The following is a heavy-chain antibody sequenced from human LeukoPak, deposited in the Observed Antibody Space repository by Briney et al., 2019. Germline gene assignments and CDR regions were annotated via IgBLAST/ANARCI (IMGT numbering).Heavy chain of an antibody. CDR2: ITGSSTYT. V-gene: IGHV3-21*01. D-gene: IGHD1-14*01. J-gene: IGHJ6*03. CDR3: ARDAALLPGKYYYYMDV. CDR1: GFTFSSYS. Sequence: GGSLRLSCAASGFTFSSYSMNWVRLAPGKGLEWVSSITGSSTYTNYADSLKGRFTISRDNAKNSMYLEMNSLTAEDTAVYFCARDAALLPGKYYYYMDVWGKGTRVTVSS.